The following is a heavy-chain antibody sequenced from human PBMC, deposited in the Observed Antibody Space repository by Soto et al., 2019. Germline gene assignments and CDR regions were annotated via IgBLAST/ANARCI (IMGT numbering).Heavy chain of an antibody. D-gene: IGHD2-15*01. Sequence: ASVKVSCKASGYTFTSYGISWVQQAPGQGLEWMGWISAYNGNTNYAQKLQGRVTMTTDTSTSTAYMELRSLRSDDTAVYYCARGYCSGGSCYSDNNWFDPWGQGTLVTVSS. CDR2: ISAYNGNT. J-gene: IGHJ5*02. CDR3: ARGYCSGGSCYSDNNWFDP. CDR1: GYTFTSYG. V-gene: IGHV1-18*01.